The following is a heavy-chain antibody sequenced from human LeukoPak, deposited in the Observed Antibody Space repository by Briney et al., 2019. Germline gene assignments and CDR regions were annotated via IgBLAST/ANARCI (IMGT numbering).Heavy chain of an antibody. CDR1: GYSISSGYY. D-gene: IGHD3-22*01. Sequence: SSETLSLTCAVSGYSISSGYYWGWIRQPPGKGLEWIGSIYHSGSTYYNPSLKSRVTISVDTSKNHFSLKLSSVPAADTAVYFCARDRSAIYYDSSGYYPKDYFDYWGQGTLVTVSS. J-gene: IGHJ4*02. CDR3: ARDRSAIYYDSSGYYPKDYFDY. V-gene: IGHV4-38-2*02. CDR2: IYHSGST.